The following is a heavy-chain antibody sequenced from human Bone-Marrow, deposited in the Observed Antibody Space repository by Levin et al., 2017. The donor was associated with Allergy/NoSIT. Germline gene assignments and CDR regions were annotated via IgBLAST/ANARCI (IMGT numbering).Heavy chain of an antibody. CDR3: ARWGILGRGAFDI. J-gene: IGHJ3*02. CDR1: GYIFSDYY. V-gene: IGHV1-2*02. Sequence: ASVKVSCKASGYIFSDYYVQWVRQAPGQGLEWMGWINPNSGETHSAQKFQGRVTMTTDASISTLYMELSSLRSDDTAVYYCARWGILGRGAFDIWGPGTMVSVSS. CDR2: INPNSGET. D-gene: IGHD2-21*01.